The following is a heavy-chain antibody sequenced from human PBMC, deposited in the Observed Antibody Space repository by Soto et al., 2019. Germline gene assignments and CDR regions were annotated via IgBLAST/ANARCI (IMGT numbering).Heavy chain of an antibody. V-gene: IGHV4-4*08. CDR1: GGSIIGTF. Sequence: QVQLQVSGPGLVMPSETLSLTCTVTGGSIIGTFWNWVRRPPGRGLEWIGYVYSSGTTKYNPSLTRRVTMSLDSSKPQVSLKLNSVTAADTAMYYCAKWLSTDLAFDIWGQGTMFTVSS. D-gene: IGHD5-12*01. CDR2: VYSSGTT. CDR3: AKWLSTDLAFDI. J-gene: IGHJ3*02.